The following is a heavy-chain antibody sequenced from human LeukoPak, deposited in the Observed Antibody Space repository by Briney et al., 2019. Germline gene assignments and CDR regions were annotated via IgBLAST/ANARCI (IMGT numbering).Heavy chain of an antibody. V-gene: IGHV1-2*02. D-gene: IGHD2-8*01. CDR2: INPNSGGT. CDR1: GYTFTGYY. Sequence: ASVKVSCKASGYTFTGYYMHCVRQAPGQGLEWMVWINPNSGGTKYAQTFQGRVTMTRDTSISTAYMELSRLRSDATAVYYCARGKCTNGVCYRAFDIWGQGTMVTVSS. CDR3: ARGKCTNGVCYRAFDI. J-gene: IGHJ3*02.